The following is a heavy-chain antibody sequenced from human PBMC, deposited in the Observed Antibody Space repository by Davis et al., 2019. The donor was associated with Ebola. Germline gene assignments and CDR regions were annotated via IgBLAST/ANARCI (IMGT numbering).Heavy chain of an antibody. CDR1: GGSISSYY. CDR2: IYYSGST. V-gene: IGHV4-59*08. J-gene: IGHJ3*02. CDR3: ARRTRSAMSTIFHDAFDI. D-gene: IGHD5-24*01. Sequence: SETLSLTCTVSGGSISSYYWSWIRQPQGKGLEWIGYIYYSGSTNYNPSLKSRVTISVDTSKNQFSLKLSSVTAADTAVYYCARRTRSAMSTIFHDAFDIWGQGTMVTVSS.